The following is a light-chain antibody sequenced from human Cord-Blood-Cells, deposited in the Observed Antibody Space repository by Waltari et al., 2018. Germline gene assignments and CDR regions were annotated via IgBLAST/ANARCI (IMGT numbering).Light chain of an antibody. J-gene: IGKJ1*01. CDR3: QQRSNWTWT. CDR2: DAS. Sequence: EIVLTQSPATLSLSPGERATLSCRASQSVSSYLAWYQQKPGQAPRLLIYDASNRATGIPARCSGSGSGTDFTLTISSLEPEDFAVYYGQQRSNWTWTFGQGTKVEIK. V-gene: IGKV3-11*01. CDR1: QSVSSY.